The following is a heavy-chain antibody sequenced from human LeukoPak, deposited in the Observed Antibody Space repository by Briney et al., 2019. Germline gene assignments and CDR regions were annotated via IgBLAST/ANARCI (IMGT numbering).Heavy chain of an antibody. Sequence: ASVKVSCKASGYTFTSYYMHWVRQAPGQGLEWMGIINPSGGSTSYAQKFQGRVTMTRDMSTSTVYMELRSLRSDDTAVYYCARTDGFNYVFWGQGTLVTVSS. V-gene: IGHV1-46*01. CDR1: GYTFTSYY. CDR3: ARTDGFNYVF. D-gene: IGHD5-24*01. CDR2: INPSGGST. J-gene: IGHJ4*02.